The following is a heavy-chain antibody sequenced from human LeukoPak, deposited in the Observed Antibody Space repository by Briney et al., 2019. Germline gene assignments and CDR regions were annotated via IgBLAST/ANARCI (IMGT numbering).Heavy chain of an antibody. D-gene: IGHD7-27*01. J-gene: IGHJ4*02. V-gene: IGHV4-59*11. Sequence: KPSETLSLTCTVSGSSISSHSWGWIRQPPGKGLEWIGYDSNNGNINYNPALKSRVTISLDTSKRQISLNLRSVTAADTAVYYCARDNWGSLDYWGQGTLVTVSS. CDR3: ARDNWGSLDY. CDR1: GSSISSHS. CDR2: DSNNGNI.